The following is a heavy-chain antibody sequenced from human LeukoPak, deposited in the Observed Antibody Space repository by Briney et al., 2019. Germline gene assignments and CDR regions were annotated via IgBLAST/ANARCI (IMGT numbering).Heavy chain of an antibody. J-gene: IGHJ4*02. CDR3: ARFWSGYYIDY. CDR2: IWYDGSNK. Sequence: PGGSLRLSCAASGFTFSTYGMHWVRQAPGKGLEWVAVIWYDGSNKYYADSVKGRFTISRDNSKNTLYLQMNSLRAEGTAVYYCARFWSGYYIDYWGQGTLVTVSS. D-gene: IGHD3-3*01. CDR1: GFTFSTYG. V-gene: IGHV3-33*01.